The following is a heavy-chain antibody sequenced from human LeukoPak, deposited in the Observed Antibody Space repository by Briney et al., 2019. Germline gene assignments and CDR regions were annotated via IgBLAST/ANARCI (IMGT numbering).Heavy chain of an antibody. J-gene: IGHJ4*02. CDR3: ASNFAGSSRDY. V-gene: IGHV3-74*01. D-gene: IGHD6-13*01. CDR1: GFTFSIYW. CDR2: ISPDGSST. Sequence: PGGSLRLSCAASGFTFSIYWMHWVRQAPRKGLVWVSRISPDGSSTNYADSVKGRFTISRDNARNILYLQMNSLRAEDTAVYYCASNFAGSSRDYWGQGTLVTVSS.